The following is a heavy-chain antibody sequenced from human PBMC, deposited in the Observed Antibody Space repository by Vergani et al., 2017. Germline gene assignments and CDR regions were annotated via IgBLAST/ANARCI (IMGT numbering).Heavy chain of an antibody. Sequence: QVQLQESGPGLVKPSETLSLTCTVSGGSISSYYWSWIRQPPGKGLEWIGYIYYSGRTNYNPALKSLVTISVDTSKNQFSLKLSSVTAADTAVYYCASEDPYSSHDYWGQGTLVTVSS. CDR1: GGSISSYY. D-gene: IGHD3-22*01. CDR3: ASEDPYSSHDY. J-gene: IGHJ4*02. V-gene: IGHV4-59*01. CDR2: IYYSGRT.